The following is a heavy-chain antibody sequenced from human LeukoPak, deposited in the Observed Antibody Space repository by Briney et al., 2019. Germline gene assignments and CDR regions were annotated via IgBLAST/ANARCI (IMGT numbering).Heavy chain of an antibody. CDR3: ARHGADIVVVPSGSVVY. J-gene: IGHJ4*02. D-gene: IGHD2-2*01. CDR2: IYNSGSN. CDR1: GGSISSISYY. Sequence: SETLSLTCTVSGGSISSISYYWGWIRQPPGKGLEWIGCIYNSGSNYYNPSLKSRVTISVDTSKNQLSLKLSSLSAADTAVYYCARHGADIVVVPSGSVVYWGQGTLVTVSS. V-gene: IGHV4-39*01.